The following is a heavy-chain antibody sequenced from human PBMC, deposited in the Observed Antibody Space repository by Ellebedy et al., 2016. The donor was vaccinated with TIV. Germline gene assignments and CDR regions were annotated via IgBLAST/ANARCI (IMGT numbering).Heavy chain of an antibody. D-gene: IGHD2-8*02. Sequence: GESLKISCAASGFTFSRYTMHWVRQAPGKGLEWVALKSYDGSNEYYADSVKGRFTISRDNAKNTLYLQMNSLRAEDTAVYYCAAVQYWEAAFDIWGQGTMVTVSS. CDR1: GFTFSRYT. CDR2: KSYDGSNE. CDR3: AAVQYWEAAFDI. J-gene: IGHJ3*02. V-gene: IGHV3-30*04.